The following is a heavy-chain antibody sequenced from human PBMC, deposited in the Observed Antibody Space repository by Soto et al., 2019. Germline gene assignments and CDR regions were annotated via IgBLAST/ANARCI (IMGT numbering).Heavy chain of an antibody. D-gene: IGHD4-17*01. CDR1: GYTFTGYY. Sequence: ASVNVSCKASGYTFTGYYMHWVRQAPGQGLEWMGWINPNSGGTNYAQKFQGRVTMTRDTSISTAYMELSRLRSDDTAVYYCARDDYGDYFGNGAFDIWGQGTMVTVSS. CDR3: ARDDYGDYFGNGAFDI. J-gene: IGHJ3*02. CDR2: INPNSGGT. V-gene: IGHV1-2*02.